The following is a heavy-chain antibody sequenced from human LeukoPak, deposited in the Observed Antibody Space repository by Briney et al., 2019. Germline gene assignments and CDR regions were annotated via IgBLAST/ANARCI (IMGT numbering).Heavy chain of an antibody. CDR2: ISSSSSYI. V-gene: IGHV3-21*01. CDR1: GFTFSSYS. D-gene: IGHD3-10*01. CDR3: ARGTGRFGEFIFDY. J-gene: IGHJ4*02. Sequence: PGGSLRLSCAASGFTFSSYSMNWVRQAPGKGLEWVSSISSSSSYIYYADSVKGRFTISRDNAKNSLYLQMNSLRAEDTAVYYCARGTGRFGEFIFDYWGQGTLVNVSS.